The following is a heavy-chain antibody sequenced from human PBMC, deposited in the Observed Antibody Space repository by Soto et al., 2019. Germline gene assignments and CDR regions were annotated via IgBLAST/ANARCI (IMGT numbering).Heavy chain of an antibody. J-gene: IGHJ4*02. CDR1: GFSFSSYA. Sequence: EVQLLESGGGLVQPGGSLRVSCAASGFSFSSYAMSWVRQAPGKGLEWISAITGSGGDSYHADSIKGRFTISRDNTKNTLYLQMNCLRAEYTAVYYCAKGSASSRPYYFDYWGQGTPVTVSS. CDR3: AKGSASSRPYYFDY. CDR2: ITGSGGDS. V-gene: IGHV3-23*01. D-gene: IGHD2-2*01.